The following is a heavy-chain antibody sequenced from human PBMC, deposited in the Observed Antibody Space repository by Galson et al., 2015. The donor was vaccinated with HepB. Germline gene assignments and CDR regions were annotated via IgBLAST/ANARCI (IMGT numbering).Heavy chain of an antibody. V-gene: IGHV4-34*01. CDR1: GGSFNGYY. CDR2: INHSGST. CDR3: AKPQGPRDY. J-gene: IGHJ4*02. Sequence: SETLSLTCAVYGGSFNGYYWSWIRQPPGKGLEWIGEINHSGSTNYNPSLKSRVTISVDTSKNQFSLKLSSVTAADTAVYYCAKPQGPRDYWGQGTLVTVSS.